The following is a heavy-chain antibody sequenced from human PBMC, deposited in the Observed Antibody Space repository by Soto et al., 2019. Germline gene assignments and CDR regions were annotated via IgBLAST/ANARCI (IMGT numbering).Heavy chain of an antibody. V-gene: IGHV4-39*01. CDR3: ARRSTTVTTPAEGLYSFDI. CDR2: IYYSGST. Sequence: SETLSLTCTVSGGSISSSSYYWGWIRQPPGKGLEWIGSIYYSGSTYYNPSLKSRVTISVDTSKNQFSLKLSSVTAADTAVYYCARRSTTVTTPAEGLYSFDIWGQGTMVTVSS. J-gene: IGHJ3*02. CDR1: GGSISSSSYY. D-gene: IGHD4-17*01.